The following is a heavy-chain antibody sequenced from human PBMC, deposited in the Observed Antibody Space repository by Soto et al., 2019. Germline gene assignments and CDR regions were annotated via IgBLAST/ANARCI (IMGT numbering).Heavy chain of an antibody. CDR3: SKSAVGATPTVX. CDR1: GFTFSSYS. D-gene: IGHD1-26*01. J-gene: IGHJ4*02. V-gene: IGHV3-48*01. Sequence: GGSLRLSCAASGFTFSSYSMNWVRQAPGKGLEWVSYISSSSSTIYYADSVKGRFAISRDNVKNLLYLQMNSLRAEDTAVYYCSKSAVGATPTVXWCPGTLVTVSS. CDR2: ISSSSSTI.